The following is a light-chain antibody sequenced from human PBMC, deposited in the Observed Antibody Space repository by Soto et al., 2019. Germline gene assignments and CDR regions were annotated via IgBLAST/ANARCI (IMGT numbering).Light chain of an antibody. Sequence: EIVLTQSPATLSSSPGERATLSCRASQSISSHLAWYQQKPGQAPRLLMYDASNRATGILARFSGSGSGTDFTLTISSLEPEDFAVYYCQQRSTWPLTFGGGTKVEIK. CDR1: QSISSH. CDR3: QQRSTWPLT. CDR2: DAS. J-gene: IGKJ4*01. V-gene: IGKV3-11*01.